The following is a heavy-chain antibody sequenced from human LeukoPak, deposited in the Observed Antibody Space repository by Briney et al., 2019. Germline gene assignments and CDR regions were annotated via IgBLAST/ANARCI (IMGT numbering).Heavy chain of an antibody. CDR2: IRSKTDGGTT. D-gene: IGHD6-19*01. CDR1: GFTLKNAW. CDR3: ATGTEQQWLSLDY. V-gene: IGHV3-15*01. Sequence: GGSLRLSCVASGFTLKNAWMSWVRQDPGKGLEWVGRIRSKTDGGTTDYAAPVKGRFTISRDDSKNTLYLQMNSLKTEDTAVYFCATGTEQQWLSLDYWGQGTLVTVSS. J-gene: IGHJ4*02.